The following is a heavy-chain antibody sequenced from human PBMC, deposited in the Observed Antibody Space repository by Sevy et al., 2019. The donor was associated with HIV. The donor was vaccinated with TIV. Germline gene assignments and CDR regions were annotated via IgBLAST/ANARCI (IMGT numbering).Heavy chain of an antibody. J-gene: IGHJ4*02. Sequence: GGSLRLSCAASGFTFSSYAMSWVRQAPGKGLEWVSAISGSGGSTYYADSVKGQFTISRDNSKNTLYLQMNSLRAEDTAVYYCAKVNSLAFWSGYTDYWGQGTLVTVSS. CDR1: GFTFSSYA. CDR3: AKVNSLAFWSGYTDY. CDR2: ISGSGGST. D-gene: IGHD3-3*01. V-gene: IGHV3-23*01.